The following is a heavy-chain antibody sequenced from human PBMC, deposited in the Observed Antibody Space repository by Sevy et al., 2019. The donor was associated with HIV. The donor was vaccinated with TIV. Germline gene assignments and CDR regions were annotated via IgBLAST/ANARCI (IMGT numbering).Heavy chain of an antibody. J-gene: IGHJ4*02. CDR3: AKLVMGGSGSSPFDY. CDR1: GFTFSSYG. Sequence: GGSLRLSCAASGFTFSSYGMHWVRQAPGKGLEWVAFIRYDGSNKYYADSVKGRFTISRDNSKNTLYLQMNSLSAEDTAVYYCAKLVMGGSGSSPFDYWGQGTLVTVSS. CDR2: IRYDGSNK. D-gene: IGHD3-10*01. V-gene: IGHV3-30*02.